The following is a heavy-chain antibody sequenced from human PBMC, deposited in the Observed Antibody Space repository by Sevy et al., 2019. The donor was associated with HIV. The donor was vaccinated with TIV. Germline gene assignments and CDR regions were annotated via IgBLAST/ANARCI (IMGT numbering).Heavy chain of an antibody. Sequence: GESLKISCAASGFTFSRYWMSWVRQAPGKGLEWVANIKKDGSEKYYVDSVKGRFTISRDNAKNSLYLQMNSLRAEDTALYYCARDCSSTNCLWGQDVWGQGTTVTVSS. J-gene: IGHJ6*02. CDR3: ARDCSSTNCLWGQDV. D-gene: IGHD2-2*01. CDR2: IKKDGSEK. CDR1: GFTFSRYW. V-gene: IGHV3-7*03.